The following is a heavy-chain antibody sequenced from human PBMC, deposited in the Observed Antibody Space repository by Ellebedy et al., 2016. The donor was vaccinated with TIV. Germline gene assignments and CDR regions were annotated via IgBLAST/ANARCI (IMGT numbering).Heavy chain of an antibody. CDR1: GGSFSGYY. Sequence: MPSETLSLTCAVYGGSFSGYYWSWIRQPPGKGLEWIGEINHGGSTNYNPSLKSRVTVSVDTSKNQFSLKLSSVTAADTAVYYCARGYYYANYFDYWGQGTLVTVSS. CDR3: ARGYYYANYFDY. CDR2: INHGGST. J-gene: IGHJ4*02. V-gene: IGHV4-34*01. D-gene: IGHD3-10*01.